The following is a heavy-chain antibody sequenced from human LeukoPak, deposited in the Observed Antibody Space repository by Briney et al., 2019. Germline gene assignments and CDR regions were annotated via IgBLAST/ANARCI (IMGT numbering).Heavy chain of an antibody. Sequence: PGGSLTLPCAPSGLPFSRHSDNWARPAPGRGLEWVSSISSSSSYIYYADSVKGRFTISRDNDKYSLHLQMNSLRAEDTAVYCCSRDSGYYLDAFDVWGQGTMVTVSS. CDR2: ISSSSSYI. V-gene: IGHV3-21*01. CDR3: SRDSGYYLDAFDV. J-gene: IGHJ3*01. CDR1: GLPFSRHS. D-gene: IGHD6-13*01.